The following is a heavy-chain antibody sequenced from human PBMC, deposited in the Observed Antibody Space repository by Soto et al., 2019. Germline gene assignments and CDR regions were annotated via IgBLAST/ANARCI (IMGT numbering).Heavy chain of an antibody. CDR3: ARYSRTHYPFDY. D-gene: IGHD1-26*01. Sequence: GGSLRLSXVGSGFIFNNYGFHWVRQAPGKGLERVAVIWSDGSEKYYADSVKGRFTISRDNSKNTLYLEMNSLRAEDTALYFCARYSRTHYPFDYWGQGTLVTVSS. CDR1: GFIFNNYG. J-gene: IGHJ4*02. V-gene: IGHV3-33*01. CDR2: IWSDGSEK.